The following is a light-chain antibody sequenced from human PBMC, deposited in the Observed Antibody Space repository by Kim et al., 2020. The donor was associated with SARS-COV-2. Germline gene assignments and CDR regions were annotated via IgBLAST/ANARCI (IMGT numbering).Light chain of an antibody. CDR2: DAT. J-gene: IGKJ1*01. CDR3: QQSNDWPPLT. Sequence: SQGERPTLSCRASQTINNKLVWYQHTPGQAPRLLIYDATTRATGVPARFIGSGSETDFTLTISSLQSEYFAVYYCQQSNDWPPLTFGQGTKVDIK. V-gene: IGKV3-15*01. CDR1: QTINNK.